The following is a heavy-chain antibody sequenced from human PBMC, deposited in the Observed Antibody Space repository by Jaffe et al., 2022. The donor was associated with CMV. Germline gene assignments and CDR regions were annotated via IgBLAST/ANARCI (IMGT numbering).Heavy chain of an antibody. CDR2: ITGGGTYT. J-gene: IGHJ4*02. D-gene: IGHD2-21*01. V-gene: IGHV3-11*06. CDR3: SRTAYCGGDCFDS. Sequence: QVQLVESGGGLVKPGGSLRLSCAASGFTFSDYYMSWIRQAPGKGLEWVSYITGGGTYTDYADSVRGRFTISRDNAKNSLYLQMNSLRAEDTAVYFCSRTAYCGGDCFDSWGQGTLVTVSS. CDR1: GFTFSDYY.